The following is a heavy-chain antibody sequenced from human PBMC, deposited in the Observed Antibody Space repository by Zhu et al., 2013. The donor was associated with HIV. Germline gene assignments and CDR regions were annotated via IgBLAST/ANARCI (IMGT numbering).Heavy chain of an antibody. CDR1: GGTFSSSA. V-gene: IGHV1-8*02. CDR3: ARVGSFYYYGMDV. J-gene: IGHJ6*02. Sequence: QVQLVQSGAEVMQPGSSVKVSCKASGGTFSSSAFFWVRQATGQGLEWMGWMNPNSGNTGYAQKFQGRVTMTRNTSISTAYMELSSLRSEDTAVYYCARVGSFYYYGMDVWGQGTTGHRLL. CDR2: MNPNSGNT. D-gene: IGHD3-10*01.